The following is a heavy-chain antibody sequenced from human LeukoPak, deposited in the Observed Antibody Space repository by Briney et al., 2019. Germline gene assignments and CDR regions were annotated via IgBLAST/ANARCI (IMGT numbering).Heavy chain of an antibody. CDR3: ARGFRDTAMFLDY. Sequence: GGSLRLSCAASGITFSSYEMNRVRQAPGKGLEWVSCISSSGSTMYYADSVKGRFTISRDNAKNSLYLQMNSLRVEDTAVYYCARGFRDTAMFLDYWGQGTLVTVSS. J-gene: IGHJ4*02. D-gene: IGHD5-18*01. CDR2: ISSSGSTM. V-gene: IGHV3-48*03. CDR1: GITFSSYE.